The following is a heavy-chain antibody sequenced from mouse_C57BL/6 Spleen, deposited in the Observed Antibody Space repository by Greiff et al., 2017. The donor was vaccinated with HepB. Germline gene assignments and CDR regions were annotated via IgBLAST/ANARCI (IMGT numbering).Heavy chain of an antibody. CDR3: ARGDWDKDFDY. J-gene: IGHJ2*01. V-gene: IGHV2-2*01. CDR1: GFSLTSYG. Sequence: QVQLQQSGPGLVQPSQSLSITCTVSGFSLTSYGVHWVRQSPGKGLEWLGVIWSGGSTDYNAAFISRLSISKDNSKSQVFFKMNSLQADDTAIYYCARGDWDKDFDYWGQGTTLTVSS. D-gene: IGHD4-1*01. CDR2: IWSGGST.